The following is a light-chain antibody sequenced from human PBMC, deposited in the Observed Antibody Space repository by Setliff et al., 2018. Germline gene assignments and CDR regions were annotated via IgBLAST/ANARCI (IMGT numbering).Light chain of an antibody. CDR3: SSYTSLSTRV. V-gene: IGLV2-8*01. CDR2: EVT. Sequence: SVLTQPPSASGSPGQSVTVSCTGTSSDVGFYNYVSWYQQHPGKAPKLMIYEVTKRPSGVPDRFSGSKSGNTASLTVSGLLAEDEADYYCSSYTSLSTRVFGTGTKVTVL. J-gene: IGLJ1*01. CDR1: SSDVGFYNY.